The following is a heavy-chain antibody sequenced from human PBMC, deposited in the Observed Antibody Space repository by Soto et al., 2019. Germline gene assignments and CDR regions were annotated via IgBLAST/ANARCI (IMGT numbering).Heavy chain of an antibody. J-gene: IGHJ4*02. CDR1: GFTFSSYA. V-gene: IGHV3-23*01. D-gene: IGHD4-17*01. CDR2: ISGSGGST. CDR3: AKACAMTLVTPWDY. Sequence: PGGSLRLSCAASGFTFSSYAMSWVRQAPGKGLEWVSAISGSGGSTFYAASVKGRFTISRDNSKNTLYLQMDSLRAEDTAVYYCAKACAMTLVTPWDYWAQGTLVTVSS.